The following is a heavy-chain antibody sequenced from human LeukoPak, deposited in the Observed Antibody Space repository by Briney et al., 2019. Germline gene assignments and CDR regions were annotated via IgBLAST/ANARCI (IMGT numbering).Heavy chain of an antibody. CDR1: GGSFSDHY. CDR2: INHSGST. CDR3: ARWIHATGGLDY. J-gene: IGHJ4*02. Sequence: SETLSLTCAVYGGSFSDHYWNWIRQPPGKGLEWIGEINHSGSTNYNPSLKSRVSMSVDTSKNQFSLQLNSVTPDDTAIYYCARWIHATGGLDYWGQGTLVTVSS. V-gene: IGHV4-34*01. D-gene: IGHD3-16*01.